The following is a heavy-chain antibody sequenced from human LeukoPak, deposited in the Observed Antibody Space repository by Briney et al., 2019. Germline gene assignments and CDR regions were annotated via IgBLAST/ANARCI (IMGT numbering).Heavy chain of an antibody. D-gene: IGHD2-15*01. CDR3: ARDHGSGGSGGAFDI. CDR2: IYYSGST. Sequence: KPSETLSLTCTVSGGSISSSSYYWGWIRQPPGKGLEWIGSIYYSGSTYYNPSLKSRVTISVDTSKNQISLKLSSVTAADTAVYYCARDHGSGGSGGAFDIWGQGTMVTVSS. V-gene: IGHV4-39*07. J-gene: IGHJ3*02. CDR1: GGSISSSSYY.